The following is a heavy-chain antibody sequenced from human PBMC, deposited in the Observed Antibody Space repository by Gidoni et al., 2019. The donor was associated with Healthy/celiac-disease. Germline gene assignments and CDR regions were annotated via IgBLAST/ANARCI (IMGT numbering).Heavy chain of an antibody. CDR3: ARQSISGSGRAGY. V-gene: IGHV5-10-1*03. CDR1: GYSFPRYW. D-gene: IGHD1-26*01. Sequence: LQLVQSGSEVKTPGETLWISCKGSGYSFPRYWHSWVHQMPGKGLEWSGKIVPSDCYSNYNPSFQSHVTISVDESISTAYLQWSSVKASDTAMYYCARQSISGSGRAGYWGQGTLVTVSS. J-gene: IGHJ4*02. CDR2: IVPSDCYS.